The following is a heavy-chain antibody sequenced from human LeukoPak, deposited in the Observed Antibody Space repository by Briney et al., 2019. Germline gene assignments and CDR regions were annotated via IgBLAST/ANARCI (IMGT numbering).Heavy chain of an antibody. CDR2: IYYSGST. V-gene: IGHV4-61*01. CDR1: GYSISSGYY. Sequence: SETLSLTCTVSGYSISSGYYWGWIRQPPGKGLEWIGYIYYSGSTNYNPSLKSRVTISVDTSKNQFSLKLSSVTAADTAVYYCASLIAAAGAVDYWGQGTLVTVSS. J-gene: IGHJ4*02. CDR3: ASLIAAAGAVDY. D-gene: IGHD6-13*01.